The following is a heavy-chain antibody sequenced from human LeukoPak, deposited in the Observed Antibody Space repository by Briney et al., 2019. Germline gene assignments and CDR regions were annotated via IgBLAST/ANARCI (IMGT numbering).Heavy chain of an antibody. CDR2: VYPGDSDT. V-gene: IGHV5-51*01. D-gene: IGHD3-22*01. CDR1: AYVFTSYL. CDR3: GSGREYYYGSSGSDAFDI. Sequence: GVWLQISSNASAYVFTSYLISWVRPVPAKGREWMGIVYPGDSDTKYNPSFQRQVTIFANKSISPVYLQWSSVTASDNGMYYCGSGREYYYGSSGSDAFDIWGQGTMVTVSS. J-gene: IGHJ3*02.